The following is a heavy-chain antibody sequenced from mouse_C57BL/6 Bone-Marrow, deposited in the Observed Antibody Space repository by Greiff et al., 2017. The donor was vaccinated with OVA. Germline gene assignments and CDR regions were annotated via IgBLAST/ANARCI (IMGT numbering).Heavy chain of an antibody. CDR1: GYTFTSYG. CDR3: ARGDYGSRYAMDY. J-gene: IGHJ4*01. D-gene: IGHD1-1*02. V-gene: IGHV1-81*01. Sequence: QVQLQQSGAELARPGASVKLSCKASGYTFTSYGISWVKQRTGQGLEWIGEIYPRSGNTYYNEKFKGKATLTADKSSSTAYMELRSLTSEDAAVDFCARGDYGSRYAMDYWGQGTSVTVSS. CDR2: IYPRSGNT.